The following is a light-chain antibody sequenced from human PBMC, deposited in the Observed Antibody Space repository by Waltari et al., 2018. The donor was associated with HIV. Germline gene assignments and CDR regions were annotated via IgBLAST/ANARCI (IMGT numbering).Light chain of an antibody. J-gene: IGKJ4*01. V-gene: IGKV3-20*01. CDR1: QGVSSSY. CDR3: HLFGGSPT. Sequence: EIVLTQSPGTLSLSPGQRATLSCRASQGVSSSYLAWYQQRSGQAPRLLIYGGSSRATAIPDRFIGSGSGTDFTLSISRLEPEDSAVYFCHLFGGSPTFGGGTKVEIK. CDR2: GGS.